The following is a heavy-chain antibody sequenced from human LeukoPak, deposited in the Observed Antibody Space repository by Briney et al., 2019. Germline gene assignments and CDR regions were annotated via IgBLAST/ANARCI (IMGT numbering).Heavy chain of an antibody. Sequence: GGSLRLSCAASGFTFSSYAMNWVRQAPGKGLEWVSAISGSGSSTYYADSVKGRFTISRDNSKSTLYLQMNSVRAEDTAVYYCSVQYQLLSNAFDIWGQGTMVTVSS. J-gene: IGHJ3*02. V-gene: IGHV3-23*01. D-gene: IGHD2-2*01. CDR3: SVQYQLLSNAFDI. CDR2: ISGSGSST. CDR1: GFTFSSYA.